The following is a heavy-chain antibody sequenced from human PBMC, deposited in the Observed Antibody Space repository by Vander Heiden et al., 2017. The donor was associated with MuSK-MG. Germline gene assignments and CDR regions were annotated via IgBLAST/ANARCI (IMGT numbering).Heavy chain of an antibody. D-gene: IGHD4-17*01. CDR3: ARDTFDPYGWFDP. CDR2: ISSSSRYI. V-gene: IGHV3-21*06. J-gene: IGHJ5*02. CDR1: GVIFSSYS. Sequence: EVQLVESAGGLVKPGGSLRLLCAAAGVIFSSYSMNWVRQAPGKGLEWVSSISSSSRYIYYADSVKGRFTISRDNAKNSLHLQMNSLRAEDTAVYYCARDTFDPYGWFDPWGQGTLVTVSS.